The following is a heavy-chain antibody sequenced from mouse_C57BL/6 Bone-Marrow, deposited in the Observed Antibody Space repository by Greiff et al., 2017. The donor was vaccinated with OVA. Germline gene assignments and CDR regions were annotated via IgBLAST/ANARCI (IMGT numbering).Heavy chain of an antibody. D-gene: IGHD1-1*01. CDR1: GFNIKDYY. CDR3: AREGNYGSPNWYFDV. CDR2: IDPADGET. Sequence: VQLKQSGAELVKPGASVKLSCTASGFNIKDYYMHWVKQRTEQGLEWIGRIDPADGETKYAPKFQGKAPITADTSSNTAYLQLSSLTSEYTAVYYCAREGNYGSPNWYFDVWGTGTTVTVSS. V-gene: IGHV14-2*01. J-gene: IGHJ1*03.